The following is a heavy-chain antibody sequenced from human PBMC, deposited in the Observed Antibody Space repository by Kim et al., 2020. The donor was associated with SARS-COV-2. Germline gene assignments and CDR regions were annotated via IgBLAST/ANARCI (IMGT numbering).Heavy chain of an antibody. CDR2: FDPEDGET. CDR3: ATDMWDEITFGGVTSH. J-gene: IGHJ4*02. CDR1: GYTLTELS. V-gene: IGHV1-24*01. Sequence: ASVKVSCKVSGYTLTELSMHWVRQAPGKGLEWMGGFDPEDGETIYAQKCQGRVTMTEDTSTDTAYMELSSLRSEDTAVYYCATDMWDEITFGGVTSHWGQGTLVTVSS. D-gene: IGHD3-16*01.